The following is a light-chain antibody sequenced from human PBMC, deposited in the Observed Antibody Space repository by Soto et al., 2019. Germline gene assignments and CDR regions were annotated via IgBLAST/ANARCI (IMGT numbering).Light chain of an antibody. V-gene: IGKV1-39*01. CDR3: QQSYTTPLT. CDR1: QNINIY. J-gene: IGKJ4*01. Sequence: DIQMTQSQPSLSASVGDRVTIICRASQNINIYLNWYQHKPGQAPKVLIYDVFTLQSGVPSRFSGSGSGTFFTLTISSLQPEDFATYYCQQSYTTPLTFGGGTKVEIK. CDR2: DVF.